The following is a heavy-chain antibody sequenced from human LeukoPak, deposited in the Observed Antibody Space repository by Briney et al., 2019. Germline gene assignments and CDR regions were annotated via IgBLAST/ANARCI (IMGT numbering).Heavy chain of an antibody. D-gene: IGHD2-2*01. J-gene: IGHJ6*03. CDR3: ARPAPEGFYYYYMDV. CDR1: GFTFSDYY. CDR2: ISSSGNTI. V-gene: IGHV3-11*04. Sequence: GGSLRLSCAASGFTFSDYYMSWIRQAPGKGLEWVSYISSSGNTIYYADSVKGRFTISRDNAKNSLYLQMNRLRAEDTAVYYCARPAPEGFYYYYMDVWGKGTTVTVSS.